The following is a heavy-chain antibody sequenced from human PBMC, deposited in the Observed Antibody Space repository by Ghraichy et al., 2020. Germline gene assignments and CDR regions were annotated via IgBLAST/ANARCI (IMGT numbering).Heavy chain of an antibody. D-gene: IGHD2-2*01. V-gene: IGHV1-2*02. Sequence: ASGKVSCKASGYTFTGYYMHWVRQPPGQGLEWMGWINPNSGGTNYAQKFQGRVTMTRDTSISTAYMELSRLRSDDTAVYYCARGDIVVVPAAIDWFDPWGQGTLVTVSS. CDR3: ARGDIVVVPAAIDWFDP. J-gene: IGHJ5*02. CDR2: INPNSGGT. CDR1: GYTFTGYY.